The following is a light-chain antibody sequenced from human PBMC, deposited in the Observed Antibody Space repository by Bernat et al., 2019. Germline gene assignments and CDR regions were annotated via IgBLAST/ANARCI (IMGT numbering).Light chain of an antibody. CDR1: QIIGVY. J-gene: IGKJ5*01. CDR3: QHLNNFPIT. CDR2: GAS. V-gene: IGKV1-9*01. Sequence: DIQLTQSPPFLSASVVDRVTITCRSSQIIGVYLDWYQQKPGQAPKLLIYGASTLQTGVPSRFSGSGSGTEFTLIISSLQPEDFGTFYCQHLNNFPITFGQGTRLEIK.